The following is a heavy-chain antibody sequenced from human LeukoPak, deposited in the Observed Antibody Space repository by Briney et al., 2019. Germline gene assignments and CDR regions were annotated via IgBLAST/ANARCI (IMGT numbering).Heavy chain of an antibody. CDR2: MNPYTGDT. Sequence: ASVTVSCKASGYTVTGYDINWVRQATGQGLEWMGWMNPYTGDTGYAQKFQGRVTMTRNASVDTAYMELSGLRSEDTAVYYCTRGSLSGSSRDYWGQGTLVTVSS. CDR1: GYTVTGYD. V-gene: IGHV1-8*01. CDR3: TRGSLSGSSRDY. D-gene: IGHD1-26*01. J-gene: IGHJ4*02.